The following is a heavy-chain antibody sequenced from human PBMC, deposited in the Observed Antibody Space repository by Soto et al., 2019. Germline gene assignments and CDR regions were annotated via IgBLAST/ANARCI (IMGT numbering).Heavy chain of an antibody. CDR1: GFSLSNARMG. D-gene: IGHD5-18*01. J-gene: IGHJ4*02. V-gene: IGHV2-26*01. CDR2: IFSNDEK. CDR3: PPPPFLPAAGYAY. Sequence: QVTLKESGPVLVKPTETLTLTCTVSGFSLSNARMGVSWIRQPPGKALEWLAHIFSNDEKSYSTSLKSRLTXLXDXXKSQVVLTMTNIDPVDTATDCCPPPPFLPAAGYAYWGQGTLVTVSS.